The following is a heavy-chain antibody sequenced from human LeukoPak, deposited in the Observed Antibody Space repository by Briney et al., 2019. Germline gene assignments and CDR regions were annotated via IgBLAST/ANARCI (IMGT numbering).Heavy chain of an antibody. CDR3: VRGGDYGSAYDYFRY. D-gene: IGHD5-12*01. V-gene: IGHV4-61*02. J-gene: IGHJ4*02. Sequence: SETLSLTCTVSGDSITNGIFHWSWIRQPAGKELEWIGRIYTGGNTAYNPSLNSRVTMSLDTSKNQFSLKLTSVTAADTAVYNCVRGGDYGSAYDYFRYWGQGTLVTVSS. CDR1: GDSITNGIFH. CDR2: IYTGGNT.